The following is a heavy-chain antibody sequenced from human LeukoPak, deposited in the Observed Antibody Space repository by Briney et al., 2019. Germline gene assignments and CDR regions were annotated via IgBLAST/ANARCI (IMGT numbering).Heavy chain of an antibody. CDR2: IYHSGST. CDR1: GGSISSGGYY. CDR3: ARGYFDWLLSNDY. Sequence: SQTLSLTCTVSGGSISSGGYYWSWIRQPPGKGLEWIGYIYHSGSTYYNPSLKSRVTISVDRSKNQFSLKLSSVTAADTAVYYCARGYFDWLLSNDYWGQGTLVTVSS. D-gene: IGHD3-9*01. V-gene: IGHV4-30-2*01. J-gene: IGHJ4*02.